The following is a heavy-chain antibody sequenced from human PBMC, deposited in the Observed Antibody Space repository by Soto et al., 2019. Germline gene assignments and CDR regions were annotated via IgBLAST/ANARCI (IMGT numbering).Heavy chain of an antibody. J-gene: IGHJ4*02. CDR3: ARGEQWLVSSRFDY. CDR1: GFTFSSYG. D-gene: IGHD6-19*01. Sequence: QVQLVESGGGVVQPGRSLRLSCAASGFTFSSYGMHWVRQAPGKGLEWVAVIWYDGSNKYYADSVKGRFTISRDNSKNTLYLQMNSLRAEDTAVYYWARGEQWLVSSRFDYWGQGTLVTVSS. CDR2: IWYDGSNK. V-gene: IGHV3-33*01.